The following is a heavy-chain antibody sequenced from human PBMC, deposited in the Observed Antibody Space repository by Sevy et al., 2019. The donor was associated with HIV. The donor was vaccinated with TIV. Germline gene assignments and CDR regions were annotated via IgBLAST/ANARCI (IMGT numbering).Heavy chain of an antibody. CDR2: ISDYNGYT. CDR1: GYTFSSYG. V-gene: IGHV1-18*01. Sequence: ASVKVSCKASGYTFSSYGISWVRQAPGQGLEWMGWISDYNGYTNYAHKFQGRVTMSTETSTRTAYMELRSLRSDDTAVYFCAREGYYYRSGTYRPPNFYGMDVWGQGTAVTVSS. D-gene: IGHD3-10*01. J-gene: IGHJ6*02. CDR3: AREGYYYRSGTYRPPNFYGMDV.